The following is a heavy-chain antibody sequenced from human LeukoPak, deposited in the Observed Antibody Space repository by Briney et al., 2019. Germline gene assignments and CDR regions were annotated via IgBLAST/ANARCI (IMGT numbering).Heavy chain of an antibody. CDR1: GYTFTSYG. V-gene: IGHV1-69*04. J-gene: IGHJ6*03. CDR3: ASKTTVTTDPFYYYMDV. Sequence: GASVKVSCKASGYTFTSYGISWVRQAPGQGLEWMGRIIPILGIANYAQKFQGRVTITADKSTSTAYMELSSLRSEDTAVNYCASKTTVTTDPFYYYMDVWGKGTTVTVSS. CDR2: IIPILGIA. D-gene: IGHD4-17*01.